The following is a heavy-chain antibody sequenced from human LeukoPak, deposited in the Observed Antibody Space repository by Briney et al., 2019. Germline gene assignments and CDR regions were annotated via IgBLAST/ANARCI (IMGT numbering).Heavy chain of an antibody. CDR1: NGSISSGGYY. D-gene: IGHD6-19*01. Sequence: SQTLSLTCTVSNGSISSGGYYWSWIRQPPGKGLEWIGEINHSGSTNYNPSLKSRVTISVDTSKNQFSLKLSSVTAADTAVHYCARDRGQWLVRRLDYWGQGTLVTVSS. CDR2: INHSGST. J-gene: IGHJ4*02. CDR3: ARDRGQWLVRRLDY. V-gene: IGHV4-30-2*01.